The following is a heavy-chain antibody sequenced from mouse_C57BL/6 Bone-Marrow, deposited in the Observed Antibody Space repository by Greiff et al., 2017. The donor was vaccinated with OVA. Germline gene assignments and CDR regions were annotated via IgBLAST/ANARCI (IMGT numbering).Heavy chain of an antibody. Sequence: EVKVVESGAELVRPGASVKLSCTASGFNIKDDYMHWVKQRPEQGLEWIGWIDPENGDTEYASKFQGKATITADTSSNTAYLQLSSLTSEDTAVYYCTTWGIYYGSSSFAYWGQGTLVTVSA. CDR3: TTWGIYYGSSSFAY. J-gene: IGHJ3*01. CDR1: GFNIKDDY. V-gene: IGHV14-4*01. CDR2: IDPENGDT. D-gene: IGHD1-1*01.